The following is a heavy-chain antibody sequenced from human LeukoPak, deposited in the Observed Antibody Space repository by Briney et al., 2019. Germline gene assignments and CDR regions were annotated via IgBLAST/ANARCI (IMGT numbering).Heavy chain of an antibody. D-gene: IGHD3-3*01. CDR1: GYTFTSYG. J-gene: IGHJ4*02. CDR3: ARGGTPVYYDFWSGSDY. Sequence: ASVKVSCKASGYTFTSYGISWVRQAPGQGLEWMGWISAYNGNTNYAQKLQGRVTMTRDTSTSTVYMELSSLRSEDTAVYYCARGGTPVYYDFWSGSDYWGQGTLVTVSS. V-gene: IGHV1-18*01. CDR2: ISAYNGNT.